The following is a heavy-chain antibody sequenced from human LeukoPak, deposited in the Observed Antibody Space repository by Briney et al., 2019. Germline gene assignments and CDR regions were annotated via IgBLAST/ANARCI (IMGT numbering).Heavy chain of an antibody. CDR3: ARVGTAMVFDADY. Sequence: PSEALSLTCTVSGGSISSSSYYWGWIRQPPGTGLEWIGSIYYSGSTYYNPSLKSRVTISVDTSKNQFSLKLSSVTAADTAVYYCARVGTAMVFDADYWGQGTLVTVSS. CDR1: GGSISSSSYY. J-gene: IGHJ4*02. CDR2: IYYSGST. V-gene: IGHV4-39*01. D-gene: IGHD5-18*01.